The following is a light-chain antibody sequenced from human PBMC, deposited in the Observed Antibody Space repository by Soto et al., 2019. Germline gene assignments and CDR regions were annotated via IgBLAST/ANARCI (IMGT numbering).Light chain of an antibody. CDR2: DVY. V-gene: IGLV2-14*01. CDR1: SSDVGRYTY. J-gene: IGLJ1*01. CDR3: TSYTSTSSPYV. Sequence: QSVLTQPASVSGSPGQSITISCAGTSSDVGRYTYVSWYQQHPGKAPKLIIYDVYNRPSGVSNRFSGSKSGNTASLTISGLQAEDEADYYCTSYTSTSSPYVFGGGTKVTVL.